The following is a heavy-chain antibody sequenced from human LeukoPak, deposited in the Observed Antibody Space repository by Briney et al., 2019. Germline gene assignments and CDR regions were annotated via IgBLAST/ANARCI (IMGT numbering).Heavy chain of an antibody. J-gene: IGHJ4*02. CDR3: ARGPLGYCSSSSCHGPDY. CDR2: INHSGST. D-gene: IGHD2-2*01. CDR1: GDWFSGLY. Sequence: AEALSLTCVVYGDWFSGLYWSWLRQPPGKALEWVGEINHSGSTNYNPSLKSRFTISADTSKNQFSLRLRSVTAADTAVYYCARGPLGYCSSSSCHGPDYWGQGTLVTVSS. V-gene: IGHV4-34*01.